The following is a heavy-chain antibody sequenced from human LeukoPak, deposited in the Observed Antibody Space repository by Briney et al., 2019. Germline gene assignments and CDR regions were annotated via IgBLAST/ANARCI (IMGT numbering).Heavy chain of an antibody. D-gene: IGHD6-13*01. CDR3: AKGKPMYSSSWFDY. CDR2: ISWNSGSI. V-gene: IGHV3-9*01. Sequence: GRSLRLSCASSVFTFHEYAMHWVRQAPGKGLEWVSGISWNSGSIGYADSVKGRFTISRDNAKNPLYLQMNGLRAEDTALYYCAKGKPMYSSSWFDYWGQGTLVTVSS. J-gene: IGHJ4*02. CDR1: VFTFHEYA.